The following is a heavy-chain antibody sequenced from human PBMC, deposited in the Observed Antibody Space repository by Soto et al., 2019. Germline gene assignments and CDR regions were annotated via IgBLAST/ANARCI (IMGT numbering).Heavy chain of an antibody. Sequence: QVQLVQSGAEVKKPGSSVKVSCKASGGTFSSYAISWVRQAPGQGLEWMGGMIPIFGTANYAQKFQGRVTIPAHKSTSTAYKELSSLRSEDKAVYYCARGSKRYNWTDGCSPIDYRGQGTLVTVFS. CDR1: GGTFSSYA. V-gene: IGHV1-69*06. CDR2: MIPIFGTA. CDR3: ARGSKRYNWTDGCSPIDY. D-gene: IGHD1-1*01. J-gene: IGHJ4*02.